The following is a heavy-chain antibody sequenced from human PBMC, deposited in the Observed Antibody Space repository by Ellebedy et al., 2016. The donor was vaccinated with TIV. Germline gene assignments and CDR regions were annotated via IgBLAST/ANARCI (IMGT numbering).Heavy chain of an antibody. V-gene: IGHV3-48*02. CDR1: GFSFSAYS. CDR2: ISSEGSTI. CDR3: VRDTEDIRSATFDY. Sequence: GESLKISCAASGFSFSAYSMNWVRQAPGKGPEWVSYISSEGSTIYYLDSVKGRFTISRDNAKNSLYLQMNSLRDEDTAVYYCVRDTEDIRSATFDYWGQGTPVTVSS. D-gene: IGHD2-15*01. J-gene: IGHJ4*02.